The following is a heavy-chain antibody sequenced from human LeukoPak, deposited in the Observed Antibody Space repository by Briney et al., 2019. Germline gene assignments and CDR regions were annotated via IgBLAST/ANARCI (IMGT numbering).Heavy chain of an antibody. Sequence: GGSLGLSCAASGFSFSSYGIRWVRQAPGKGLEWVAVISYDGSNKYYADSVKGRFTISRDNSKNTLYLQMNSLRAEDTAVYYCAKDRSTYYYDSSGYYPDAFDIWGQGTMVTVSS. V-gene: IGHV3-30*18. CDR2: ISYDGSNK. J-gene: IGHJ3*02. CDR1: GFSFSSYG. D-gene: IGHD3-22*01. CDR3: AKDRSTYYYDSSGYYPDAFDI.